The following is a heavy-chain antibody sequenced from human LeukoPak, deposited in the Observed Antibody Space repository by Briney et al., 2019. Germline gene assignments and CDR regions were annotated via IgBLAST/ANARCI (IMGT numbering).Heavy chain of an antibody. CDR1: GFAFSSYA. Sequence: GGSLRLSCAASGFAFSSYAMHWVRQAPGKGLEWLAVISYDGSYKYYVDSVKGRFTISRDNSKNTLYLQMNSLRVEDTAVYYCARDSTYYYDSGSSGPHYFDSWGQGTLVTVSS. CDR2: ISYDGSYK. J-gene: IGHJ4*02. D-gene: IGHD3-10*01. CDR3: ARDSTYYYDSGSSGPHYFDS. V-gene: IGHV3-30*01.